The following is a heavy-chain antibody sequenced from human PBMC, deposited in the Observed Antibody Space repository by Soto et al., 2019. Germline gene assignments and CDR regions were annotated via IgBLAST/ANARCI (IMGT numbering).Heavy chain of an antibody. V-gene: IGHV3-53*04. J-gene: IGHJ6*02. CDR2: IYSDGST. CDR3: ARVTYYDSSGYLASNGMDV. Sequence: EVQLVESGGGLVQPGGSLRLSCAASGFTVSSNYMSWVRQAPGKGLEWVSVIYSDGSTYYADSVKGRFTSSRHNSKNTLNLQMNSLRAEDTAVYYCARVTYYDSSGYLASNGMDVWGQGTTVTVSS. CDR1: GFTVSSNY. D-gene: IGHD3-22*01.